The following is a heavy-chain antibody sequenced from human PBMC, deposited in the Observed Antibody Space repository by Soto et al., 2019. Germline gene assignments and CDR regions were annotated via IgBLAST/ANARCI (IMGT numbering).Heavy chain of an antibody. CDR1: GFSFSDYA. CDR3: AKRSPYSSGWYSPIFDY. V-gene: IGHV3-23*01. CDR2: ISESGGST. J-gene: IGHJ4*02. D-gene: IGHD6-13*01. Sequence: GGSLRLSCAASGFSFSDYAMSWVRQAPGKGLEWVSVISESGGSTHYADSVRDRFTVSRDNSKNSLSLRMNSLRDEDTAVYFCAKRSPYSSGWYSPIFDYWGQGALVTVSS.